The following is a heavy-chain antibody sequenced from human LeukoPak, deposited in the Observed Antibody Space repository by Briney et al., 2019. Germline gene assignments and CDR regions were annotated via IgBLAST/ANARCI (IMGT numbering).Heavy chain of an antibody. CDR2: ISYDGSNK. CDR3: ARVGSLWFGELPVDY. J-gene: IGHJ4*02. V-gene: IGHV3-30*04. CDR1: GFTFSSYA. D-gene: IGHD3-10*01. Sequence: GRSLRLSCAASGFTFSSYAMHWVRQAPGKGLEWVAVISYDGSNKYYADSVKGRFTISRDNSKNTLYLQMNSLRAEDTAVYYCARVGSLWFGELPVDYWGQGTLVTVSS.